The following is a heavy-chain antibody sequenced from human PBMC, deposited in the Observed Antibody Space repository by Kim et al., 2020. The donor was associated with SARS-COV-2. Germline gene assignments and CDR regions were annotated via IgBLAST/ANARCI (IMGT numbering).Heavy chain of an antibody. CDR3: ARGNAITGTHFDY. V-gene: IGHV3-30-3*01. D-gene: IGHD1-20*01. Sequence: GGSLRLSCAASGFTFSRYVMHWVRQAPGKGLEWVALISYDGTNKYYADSVKDRFTMSRDNSKNTLYVQMNSLRVEDTAVYYCARGNAITGTHFDYWGQGALVTVSS. J-gene: IGHJ4*02. CDR2: ISYDGTNK. CDR1: GFTFSRYV.